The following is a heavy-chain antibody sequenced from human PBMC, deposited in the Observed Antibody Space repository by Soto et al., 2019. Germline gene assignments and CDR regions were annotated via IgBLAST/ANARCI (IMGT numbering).Heavy chain of an antibody. CDR2: ISPNGQGI. J-gene: IGHJ6*02. CDR1: GFTVTSNG. CDR3: ARVHCTTELCSGLYFYYALDV. V-gene: IGHV3-23*01. Sequence: EVKLLESGGGLVQPGGSLRLSCGVSGFTVTSNGVSWVRQAPGKGLEWVSAISPNGQGIWYADSVKGRFTISRDDSTSTLSLQMNGLRPEDTAVYFCARVHCTTELCSGLYFYYALDVWGQGTTVTVSS. D-gene: IGHD2-21*01.